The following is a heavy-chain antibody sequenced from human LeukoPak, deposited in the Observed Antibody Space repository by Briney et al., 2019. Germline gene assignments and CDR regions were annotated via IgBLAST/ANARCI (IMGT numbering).Heavy chain of an antibody. J-gene: IGHJ3*02. Sequence: GGSLRLSCAASGFTYSNYDMHWVRQGPGGGLEWVSAIGIADDTHYADSVKGRFTISRENARNSLYLQINSLRDGDTAVYYCVRGGIRVSGTDAFDIWGQGTVVTVSS. D-gene: IGHD5/OR15-5a*01. V-gene: IGHV3-13*01. CDR3: VRGGIRVSGTDAFDI. CDR1: GFTYSNYD. CDR2: IGIADDT.